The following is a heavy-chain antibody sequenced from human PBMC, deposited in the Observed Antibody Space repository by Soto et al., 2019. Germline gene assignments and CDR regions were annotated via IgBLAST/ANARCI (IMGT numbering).Heavy chain of an antibody. Sequence: EVQLLESGGALVQPGGSLRLSCAASGFTFRNFAMSWVRQAPGKGLEWVSAISGSGTSTYDADSVKGRFSISRDNSKNTLYLQMNSLRAEDTAVYYCAKDRKSGSGWYWDYWGQGTLVTVSS. D-gene: IGHD6-19*01. V-gene: IGHV3-23*01. CDR3: AKDRKSGSGWYWDY. CDR2: ISGSGTST. CDR1: GFTFRNFA. J-gene: IGHJ4*02.